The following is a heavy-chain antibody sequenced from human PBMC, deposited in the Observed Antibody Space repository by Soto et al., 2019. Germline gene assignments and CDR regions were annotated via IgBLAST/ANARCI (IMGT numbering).Heavy chain of an antibody. CDR2: MNPNSGNT. D-gene: IGHD3-3*01. V-gene: IGHV1-8*01. CDR3: ARPRSGSYYYGMDV. CDR1: GYTFTSYD. Sequence: QVQLVQSGAEVKKPGASVKVSCKASGYTFTSYDINWVRQATGQGLEWMGWMNPNSGNTGYAQKFQGRVIMTRITSIITAYMELSSLRSEDTAVYYCARPRSGSYYYGMDVWGQGTGVTVSS. J-gene: IGHJ6*02.